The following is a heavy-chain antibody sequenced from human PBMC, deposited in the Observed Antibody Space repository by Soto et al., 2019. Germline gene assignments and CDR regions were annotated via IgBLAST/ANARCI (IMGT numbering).Heavy chain of an antibody. CDR2: IYWDDDK. J-gene: IGHJ6*02. CDR3: AHRITMNGMDV. Sequence: QITLKESGPTLVKPTQTLTLTCTFSGFSLSTSGVSVGWIRQPPGKALEWLALIYWDDDKRYSPSLKSRRTITKDTAKNQVVLTMTNMDPVDTATYYCAHRITMNGMDVWGLGTTVTVSS. D-gene: IGHD3-22*01. CDR1: GFSLSTSGVS. V-gene: IGHV2-5*02.